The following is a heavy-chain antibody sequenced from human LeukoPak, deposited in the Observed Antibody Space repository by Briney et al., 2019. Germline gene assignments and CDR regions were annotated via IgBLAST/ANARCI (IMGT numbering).Heavy chain of an antibody. CDR2: ISGSGGGT. D-gene: IGHD6-13*01. J-gene: IGHJ4*02. CDR1: GFTFSSYG. CDR3: AKTGSSSWSRFDY. Sequence: GGSLRLSCAASGFTFSSYGMHWVRQAPGKGLEWVSHISGSGGGTNYADSVKGRFTISRDNSKNTLFLQMNSLRAEDTAVYYCAKTGSSSWSRFDYWGQGTLVTVSS. V-gene: IGHV3-23*01.